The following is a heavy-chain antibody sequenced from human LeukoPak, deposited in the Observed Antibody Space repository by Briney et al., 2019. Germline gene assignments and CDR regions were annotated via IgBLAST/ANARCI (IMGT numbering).Heavy chain of an antibody. CDR3: ARGSRAPLLLGYYYCYMDV. Sequence: ASVKVSCKASGYTFTSYDINWVRQATGQGLEWMGWMNPNSGNTGYAQKFQGRVTMTRNTSISTAYMELSSLRSEDTAVYYCARGSRAPLLLGYYYCYMDVWGKGTTVTVSS. V-gene: IGHV1-8*01. D-gene: IGHD2-21*01. CDR1: GYTFTSYD. CDR2: MNPNSGNT. J-gene: IGHJ6*03.